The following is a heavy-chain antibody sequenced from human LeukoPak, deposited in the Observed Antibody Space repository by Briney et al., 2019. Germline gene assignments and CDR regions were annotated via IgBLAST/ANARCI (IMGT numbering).Heavy chain of an antibody. CDR1: GFTFSSYS. CDR2: ISSSSSYI. J-gene: IGHJ3*02. D-gene: IGHD2-21*02. V-gene: IGHV3-21*01. CDR3: ARDRCGGDCYPDAFDI. Sequence: PGGSLRLSCAASGFTFSSYSMNWVRQAPGKGLEWVSSISSSSSYIYYADSVKGRFTISRDNAKNSLYLQMNSLRAEDTAVYYCARDRCGGDCYPDAFDIWGQGTMVTVSS.